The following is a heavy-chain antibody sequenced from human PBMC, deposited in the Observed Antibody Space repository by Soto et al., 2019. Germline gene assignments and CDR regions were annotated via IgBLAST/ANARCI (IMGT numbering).Heavy chain of an antibody. Sequence: ASVKVSCKASGYTFTSYYMHRVRQAPGQGLEWMGIINPSGGSTSYAQKFQGRVTMTRDTSTSTVYMELSSLRSEDTAVYYCARDRIAVAGTGGGYYYYGMDVWGQGTTVTVSS. D-gene: IGHD6-19*01. CDR3: ARDRIAVAGTGGGYYYYGMDV. J-gene: IGHJ6*02. CDR2: INPSGGST. V-gene: IGHV1-46*01. CDR1: GYTFTSYY.